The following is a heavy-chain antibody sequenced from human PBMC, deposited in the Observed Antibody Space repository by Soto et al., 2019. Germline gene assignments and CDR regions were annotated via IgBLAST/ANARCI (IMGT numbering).Heavy chain of an antibody. J-gene: IGHJ4*02. V-gene: IGHV3-74*01. CDR2: INDYGTPI. Sequence: PGGSLRLSCPASGFNPGSYWMHWVRHAPGKGLLCVSRINDYGTPINYAESVEGRSTISRDDAKSEVYLQMNYLRAAATAGYYCARGGLEPFDYWGQGALVTVSS. D-gene: IGHD1-1*01. CDR3: ARGGLEPFDY. CDR1: GFNPGSYW.